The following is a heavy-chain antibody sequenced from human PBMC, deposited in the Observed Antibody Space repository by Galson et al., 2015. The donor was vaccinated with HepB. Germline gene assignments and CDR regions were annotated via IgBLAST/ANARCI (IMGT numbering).Heavy chain of an antibody. CDR2: IRYDGSNK. D-gene: IGHD6-13*01. Sequence: SLRLSCAASGFTFSSYGMHWVRQAPGKGLEWVAFIRYDGSNKYYADSVKGRFTISRDNSKNALYLQMNSLRAEDTAVYYCAMAGGALAAAGTIDYWGQGTLVTVSS. J-gene: IGHJ4*02. CDR1: GFTFSSYG. V-gene: IGHV3-30*02. CDR3: AMAGGALAAAGTIDY.